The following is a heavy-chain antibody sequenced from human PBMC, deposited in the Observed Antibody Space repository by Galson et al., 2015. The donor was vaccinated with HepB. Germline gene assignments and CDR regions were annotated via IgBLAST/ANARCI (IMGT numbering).Heavy chain of an antibody. J-gene: IGHJ3*02. D-gene: IGHD2-15*01. V-gene: IGHV1-18*01. CDR1: GYTFTSYG. CDR3: ARGTYCSGGSCYGRAFDI. CDR2: ISAYNGNT. Sequence: SVKVSCKASGYTFTSYGISWVRQAPGQGLEWMGWISAYNGNTNYAQKLQGRVTITADESTSTAYMELSSLRSEDTAVYYCARGTYCSGGSCYGRAFDIWGQGTMVTVSS.